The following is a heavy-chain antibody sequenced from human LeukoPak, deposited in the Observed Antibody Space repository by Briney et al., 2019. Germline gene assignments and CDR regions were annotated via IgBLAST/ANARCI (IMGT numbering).Heavy chain of an antibody. Sequence: SETLSLTCTVSGGSISSYYWSWIRQPPGKGLEWIGYIYYSGSTNYNPSLKSRVTISVDTSKNQFSLRLSSVTAADTAEYYCAREIAYSGFFDYWGQGTLVTVSS. CDR3: AREIAYSGFFDY. CDR2: IYYSGST. J-gene: IGHJ4*02. CDR1: GGSISSYY. V-gene: IGHV4-59*12. D-gene: IGHD5-12*01.